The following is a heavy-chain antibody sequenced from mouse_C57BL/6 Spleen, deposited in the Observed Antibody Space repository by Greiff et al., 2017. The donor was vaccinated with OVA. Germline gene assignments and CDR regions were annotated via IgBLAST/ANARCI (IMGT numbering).Heavy chain of an antibody. Sequence: EVQLVESGGGLVKPGGSLKLSCAASGFTFSDYGMHWVRQTPEKGLEWVAYISSGSSTIYYADTVKGPFTISRNNARNTLFLQMSSLRSEDTAKYYSRRRAGTNAMDYWGQGTSVTVSS. V-gene: IGHV5-17*01. D-gene: IGHD4-1*01. CDR3: RRRAGTNAMDY. CDR1: GFTFSDYG. CDR2: ISSGSSTI. J-gene: IGHJ4*01.